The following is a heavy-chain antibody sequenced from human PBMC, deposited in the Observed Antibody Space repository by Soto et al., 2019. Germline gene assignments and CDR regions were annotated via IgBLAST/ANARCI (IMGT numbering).Heavy chain of an antibody. CDR3: ARATYLHYYDSSGHPVGNWFDP. V-gene: IGHV4-30-4*01. CDR1: VVSISSGDYY. D-gene: IGHD3-22*01. J-gene: IGHJ5*02. CDR2: IYYSGST. Sequence: KSSETLSLTCTFSVVSISSGDYYCSWIRQPPGKGLEWTGYIYYSGSTYYNPSLKSRVTISVDTSKNQFSLKLSSVTAADTAVYYCARATYLHYYDSSGHPVGNWFDPWGQGTLVTVSS.